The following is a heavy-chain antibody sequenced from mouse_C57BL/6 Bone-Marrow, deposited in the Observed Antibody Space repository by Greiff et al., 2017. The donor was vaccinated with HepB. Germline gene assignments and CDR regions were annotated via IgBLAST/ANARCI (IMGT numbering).Heavy chain of an antibody. Sequence: EVKLVESEGGLVQPGSSMKLSCTASGFTFSDYYMAWVRQVPEKGLEWVANINYDGSSTYYLDSLKSRFIISRDNAKNILYLQMSSLKSEDTATYYCAREGIYYDYDVAYFDYWGQGTTLTVSS. D-gene: IGHD2-4*01. CDR3: AREGIYYDYDVAYFDY. CDR2: INYDGSST. J-gene: IGHJ2*01. CDR1: GFTFSDYY. V-gene: IGHV5-16*01.